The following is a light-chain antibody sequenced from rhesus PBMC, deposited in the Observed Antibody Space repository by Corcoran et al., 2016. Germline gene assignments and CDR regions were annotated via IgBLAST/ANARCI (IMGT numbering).Light chain of an antibody. J-gene: IGKJ2*01. V-gene: IGKV3-10*01. Sequence: QVILTQSPATLSLSPGERATLSCRASQSVSSYLAWYQQKPGQAPRLLIYGASSRATGIPDRFSGSGSGTNLTLTSSSLEPEDVGVYHCYQHSSGYSFGQGTKVEIK. CDR2: GAS. CDR3: YQHSSGYS. CDR1: QSVSSY.